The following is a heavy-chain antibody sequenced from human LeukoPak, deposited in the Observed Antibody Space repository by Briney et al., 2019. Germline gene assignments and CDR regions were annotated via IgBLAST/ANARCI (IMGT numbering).Heavy chain of an antibody. J-gene: IGHJ3*02. V-gene: IGHV3-23*01. CDR1: GFTFSSYA. D-gene: IGHD6-13*01. CDR3: ARSAIAAAGTGAFDI. Sequence: GGSLRLSCAASGFTFSSYAMSWVRQAPGKGLEWVSTIRGDDYNTFYADSVKGRFSISREYSRNTLFLQMNSLRAEDMAVFYCARSAIAAAGTGAFDIWGQGTVVTVSS. CDR2: IRGDDYNT.